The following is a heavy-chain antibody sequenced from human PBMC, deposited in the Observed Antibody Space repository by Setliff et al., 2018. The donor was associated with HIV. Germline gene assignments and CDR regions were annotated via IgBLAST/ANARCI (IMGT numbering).Heavy chain of an antibody. V-gene: IGHV4-31*11. CDR1: GGSINSGGYY. J-gene: IGHJ5*02. D-gene: IGHD2-2*01. CDR2: IHYSGTT. Sequence: PSETLSLTCAVSGGSINSGGYYWAWIRQHPGMGLEWIGYIHYSGTTYYSPSLKSRVIISRDTSENQFSLQLSSVTAADTAVYYCAGGFRDDIVVVSGRPRTWLDPWGQGTLVTVSS. CDR3: AGGFRDDIVVVSGRPRTWLDP.